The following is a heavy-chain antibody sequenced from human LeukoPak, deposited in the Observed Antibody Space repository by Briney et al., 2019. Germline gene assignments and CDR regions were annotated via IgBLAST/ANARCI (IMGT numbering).Heavy chain of an antibody. CDR1: GYTFTSYG. D-gene: IGHD3-22*01. J-gene: IGHJ5*02. Sequence: GASVKASCKASGYTFTSYGISWVRQAPGQGLEWMGWISAYNGNTNYAQKLQGRVTMTTDTSTSTAYMELRSLGPDDTAVYYCARDGHSQDYYDSSGQNWFDPWGQGTLVTVSS. V-gene: IGHV1-18*01. CDR2: ISAYNGNT. CDR3: ARDGHSQDYYDSSGQNWFDP.